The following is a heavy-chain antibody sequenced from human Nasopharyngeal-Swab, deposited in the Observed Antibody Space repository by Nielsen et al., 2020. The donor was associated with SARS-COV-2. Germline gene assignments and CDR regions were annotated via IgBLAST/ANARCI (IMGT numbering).Heavy chain of an antibody. J-gene: IGHJ4*02. D-gene: IGHD5-24*01. CDR3: AKGLEMATADY. CDR1: GFTFSSYG. V-gene: IGHV3-30*18. Sequence: GGSLRLSCAAPGFTFSSYGMHWVRQPPGKGLEWVAVISYDGSNKYYADSVKGRFTISRDNSKNTLYLQMNSMRAEDTAVYYCAKGLEMATADYWGQGTLVTVSS. CDR2: ISYDGSNK.